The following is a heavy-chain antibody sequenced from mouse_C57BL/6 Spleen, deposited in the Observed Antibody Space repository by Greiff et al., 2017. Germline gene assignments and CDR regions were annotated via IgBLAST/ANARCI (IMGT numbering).Heavy chain of an antibody. Sequence: QVQLQQPGAELVMPGASVKLSCKASGYTFTSYWMHWVKQRPGQGLEWIGEIDPSDSYTNYNQKFKGKSTLTVDKSSSTAYMQLSSLTSEDSAVYYCARVPDYGNYVRGMDYWGQGTSVTVSS. CDR2: IDPSDSYT. CDR1: GYTFTSYW. D-gene: IGHD2-1*01. V-gene: IGHV1-69*01. CDR3: ARVPDYGNYVRGMDY. J-gene: IGHJ4*01.